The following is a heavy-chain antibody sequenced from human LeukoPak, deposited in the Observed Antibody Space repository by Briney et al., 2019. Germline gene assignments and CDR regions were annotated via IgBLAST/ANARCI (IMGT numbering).Heavy chain of an antibody. J-gene: IGHJ4*02. CDR2: ISAYNGNT. Sequence: ASVKVSCKASGYTFTSYGISWVRQAPGQGLEWMGWISAYNGNTNYAQKLQGRVTMTTDTSTSTAYMELRSLRSDDTAVYYCARVYYDGSGSGRADFDYWGQGTLVTVSS. D-gene: IGHD3-10*01. CDR3: ARVYYDGSGSGRADFDY. V-gene: IGHV1-18*01. CDR1: GYTFTSYG.